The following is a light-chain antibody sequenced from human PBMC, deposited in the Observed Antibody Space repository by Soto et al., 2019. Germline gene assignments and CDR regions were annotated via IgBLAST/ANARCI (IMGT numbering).Light chain of an antibody. J-gene: IGLJ1*01. CDR3: GAYTTSSPLGV. CDR2: DVS. Sequence: QSALTQPASVSGSPGQSITISCTGTSIDIGGYEYDSWYQQHPGKAPKPIIYDVSVRPSGVSNRFSGSKSGNTASLAISGLQAEDEADYYCGAYTTSSPLGVFGTGTKLTVL. CDR1: SIDIGGYEY. V-gene: IGLV2-14*03.